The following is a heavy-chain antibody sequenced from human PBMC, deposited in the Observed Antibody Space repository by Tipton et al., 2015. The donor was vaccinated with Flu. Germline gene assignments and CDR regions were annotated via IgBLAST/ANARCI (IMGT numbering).Heavy chain of an antibody. J-gene: IGHJ6*03. CDR2: INHSGST. V-gene: IGHV4-34*01. Sequence: TLSLTCAVYGGSFSGYYWSWIRQPPGKGLEWIGEINHSGSTNYNPSLKSRVTISVDTSKNQFSLQLNSVTPEDTAVYYCARDRWREDRGYMDVWGKGTTVTVSS. D-gene: IGHD2-15*01. CDR3: ARDRWREDRGYMDV. CDR1: GGSFSGYY.